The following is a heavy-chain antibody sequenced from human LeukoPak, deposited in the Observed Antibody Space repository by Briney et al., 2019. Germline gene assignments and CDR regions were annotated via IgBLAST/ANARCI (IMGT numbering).Heavy chain of an antibody. CDR3: ARGLDYNVAWVY. CDR2: ITSSGNIT. D-gene: IGHD3-10*01. J-gene: IGHJ4*02. Sequence: GGSLRLSCAASGFNFSSYEMNWVRQAPGKGLEWISYITSSGNITYYADSVKGRFTISRDNAKNSMYLQMNSLRAEDTAVYYCARGLDYNVAWVYWGQGTLVTVSS. CDR1: GFNFSSYE. V-gene: IGHV3-48*03.